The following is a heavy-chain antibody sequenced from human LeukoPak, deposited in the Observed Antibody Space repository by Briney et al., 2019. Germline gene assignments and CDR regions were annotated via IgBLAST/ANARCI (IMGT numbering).Heavy chain of an antibody. Sequence: SETLSLTCTVSGGSISSYYWSWIRQPAGKGLQWIGRIYTSGSTNYNPSLKSRVTMSVDTSKNQFSLKLSSVTAADTAVYYCAREGAAQAYYYYMDVWGKGTTVTVSS. D-gene: IGHD6-6*01. CDR3: AREGAAQAYYYYMDV. V-gene: IGHV4-4*07. CDR2: IYTSGST. J-gene: IGHJ6*03. CDR1: GGSISSYY.